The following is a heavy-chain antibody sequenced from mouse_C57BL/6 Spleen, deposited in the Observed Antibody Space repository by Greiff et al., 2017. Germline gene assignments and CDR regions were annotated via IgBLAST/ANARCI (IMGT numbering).Heavy chain of an antibody. J-gene: IGHJ3*01. CDR1: GFNIKDDY. V-gene: IGHV14-4*01. CDR3: TKFITTPY. CDR2: IDPENGDT. Sequence: VQLQQSGAELVRPGASVKLSCTASGFNIKDDYMHWVKQRPEQGLEWIGWIDPENGDTEYASKFQGKATITADTSSNTAYLQLSSLTSEDTAVYYCTKFITTPYWGQGTLVTVSA. D-gene: IGHD1-1*01.